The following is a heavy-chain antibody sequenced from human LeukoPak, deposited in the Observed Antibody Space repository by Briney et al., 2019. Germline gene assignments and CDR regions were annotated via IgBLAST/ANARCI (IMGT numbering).Heavy chain of an antibody. Sequence: ASVKVSCKASGYTFTSYDTNWVRQATGQGLEWMGWMNPNSGNTGYAQKFQGRVTMTRNTSISTAYMELSSLRSEDTAVYYCARGSALEWLLYGYYYYGMDVWGQGTTVTVSS. J-gene: IGHJ6*02. V-gene: IGHV1-8*01. CDR2: MNPNSGNT. D-gene: IGHD3-3*01. CDR1: GYTFTSYD. CDR3: ARGSALEWLLYGYYYYGMDV.